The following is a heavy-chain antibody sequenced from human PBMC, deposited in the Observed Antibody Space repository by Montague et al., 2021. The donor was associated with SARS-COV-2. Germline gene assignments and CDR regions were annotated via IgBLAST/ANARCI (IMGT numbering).Heavy chain of an antibody. J-gene: IGHJ5*02. D-gene: IGHD3-10*01. CDR1: GGSFSGYY. Sequence: SETLSLTCAVSGGSFSGYYWSWIRQPPGKGLEWIGEINHSGSTNYNPSLKSRVTISVDTSKNQFSLKLSSVTAADTAVYYCARGRKRITVVRAVINDWFDPWGQGTTVTVSS. CDR3: ARGRKRITVVRAVINDWFDP. V-gene: IGHV4-34*01. CDR2: INHSGST.